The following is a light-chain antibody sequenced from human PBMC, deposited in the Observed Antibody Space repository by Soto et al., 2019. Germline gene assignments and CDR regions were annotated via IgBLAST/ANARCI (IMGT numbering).Light chain of an antibody. CDR1: QSISSH. CDR2: DAT. V-gene: IGKV3-11*01. Sequence: EIVMTQSPATLSLSPGERATLSCRASQSISSHLAWYQQKPGQSPRLLIYDATKRAAGMPARFSGSGSGTDFTLTISSLEPEDFAVYYCQQRSNWPITFGQGTRLEIK. J-gene: IGKJ5*01. CDR3: QQRSNWPIT.